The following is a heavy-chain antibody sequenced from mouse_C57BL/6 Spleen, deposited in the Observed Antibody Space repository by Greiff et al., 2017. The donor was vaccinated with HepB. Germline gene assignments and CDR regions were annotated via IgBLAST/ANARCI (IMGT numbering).Heavy chain of an antibody. CDR2: IHPNSGST. Sequence: VQLQQPGAELVKPGASVKLSCKASGYTFTSYWMHWVKQRPGQGLEWIGMIHPNSGSTNYNEKFKSKATLTVDKSSSTAYMQLSSLTSEDSAVYYWARSYYSNWAYAMDYWGQGTSVTVSS. D-gene: IGHD2-5*01. V-gene: IGHV1-64*01. CDR1: GYTFTSYW. J-gene: IGHJ4*01. CDR3: ARSYYSNWAYAMDY.